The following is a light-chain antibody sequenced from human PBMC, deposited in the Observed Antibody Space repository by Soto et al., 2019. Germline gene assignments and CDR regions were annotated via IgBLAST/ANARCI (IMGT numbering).Light chain of an antibody. V-gene: IGKV3-15*01. J-gene: IGKJ1*01. CDR3: QQYNNWPPWT. CDR2: GAS. CDR1: QSITSN. Sequence: EIVMTQSPATLSVSPGERATLSCRASQSITSNLAWYQQKPGQTPRLLIYGASTRATGIPARFSGSGSGTEFTLTISSLQCEDIAVYYCQQYNNWPPWTFGQGTKVEIK.